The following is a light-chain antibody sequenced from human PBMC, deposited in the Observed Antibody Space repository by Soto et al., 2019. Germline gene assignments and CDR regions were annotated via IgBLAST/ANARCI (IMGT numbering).Light chain of an antibody. CDR1: QSISSW. CDR2: KAS. J-gene: IGKJ1*01. V-gene: IGKV1-5*03. Sequence: DIQMTQSPSTLSASVGDRVTITCRASQSISSWLAWYQQKPGEAPNLLIFKASSLKRGVPSRFSGSGSGTDFTLTISSLQPDDFATYYCQQYKSNSPTFGQGTKVEI. CDR3: QQYKSNSPT.